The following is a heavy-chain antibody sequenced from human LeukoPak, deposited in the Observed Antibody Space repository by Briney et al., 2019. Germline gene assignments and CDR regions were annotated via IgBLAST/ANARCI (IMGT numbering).Heavy chain of an antibody. CDR3: ARGLYGEDAFDI. D-gene: IGHD3-10*01. CDR2: IGSSSSSYI. V-gene: IGHV3-21*01. J-gene: IGHJ3*02. Sequence: PGGSLRLSCAASGFTFSRNSMNWVRQAPGKGLEWVSSIGSSSSSYIYYGDSVKGRFTISRDNAKNSLYLQMNSLRAKGTAVYYCARGLYGEDAFDIWGQGTMVTVSS. CDR1: GFTFSRNS.